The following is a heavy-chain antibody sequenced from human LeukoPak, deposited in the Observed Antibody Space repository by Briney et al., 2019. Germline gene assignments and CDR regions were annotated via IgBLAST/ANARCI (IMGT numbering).Heavy chain of an antibody. J-gene: IGHJ5*02. CDR2: LNAERGHT. D-gene: IGHD5-12*01. CDR3: ARGDISSRGWLDP. CDR1: GYTFTSYH. V-gene: IGHV1-8*01. Sequence: ASVKVSCKASGYTFTSYHIDWVRQALGEGPEWVGWLNAERGHTGNAQNLEGRVSMTRDTSTNTAYMELRSLRSEDTAVYFCARGDISSRGWLDPWGQGTLVTVSS.